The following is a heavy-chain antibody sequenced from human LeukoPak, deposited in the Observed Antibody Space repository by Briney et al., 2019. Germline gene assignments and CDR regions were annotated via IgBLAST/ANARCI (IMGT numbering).Heavy chain of an antibody. CDR3: ASSFDWLLPYFDY. V-gene: IGHV4-4*07. Sequence: SETLSLTCTVSGGSISSYYWSWIQQPAGKGLEWIGRIYTSGSTNYNPSLKSRVTISVDTSKNQFSLKLSSVTAADTAVYYCASSFDWLLPYFDYWGQGTLVTVSS. D-gene: IGHD3-9*01. CDR2: IYTSGST. J-gene: IGHJ4*02. CDR1: GGSISSYY.